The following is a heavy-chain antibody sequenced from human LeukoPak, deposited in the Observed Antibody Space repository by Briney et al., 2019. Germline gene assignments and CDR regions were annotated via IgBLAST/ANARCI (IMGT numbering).Heavy chain of an antibody. D-gene: IGHD3-22*01. CDR1: GGSISSYY. Sequence: SETLSLTCTVSGGSISSYYWSWIRQPPGKGLEWMGHIYYSGSTNYNPSLKSRVTISVDTSKNQFSLKLSSVPAADTAVYYCARVPYYYDSSGYYEYYFDYWGQGTLVTVSS. J-gene: IGHJ4*02. CDR3: ARVPYYYDSSGYYEYYFDY. V-gene: IGHV4-59*01. CDR2: IYYSGST.